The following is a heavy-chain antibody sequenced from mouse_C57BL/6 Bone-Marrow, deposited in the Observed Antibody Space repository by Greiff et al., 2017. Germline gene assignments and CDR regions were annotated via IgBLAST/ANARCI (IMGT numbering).Heavy chain of an antibody. CDR3: AREGANWDWYFDV. D-gene: IGHD4-1*01. CDR1: GYTFTDYN. Sequence: EVHLVESGPELVKPGASVKIPCKASGYTFTDYNMDWVKQSHGKSLEWIGDINPNNGGTIYNQKFKGKATLTVDKSSSTAYMELRSLTAEDTAVYYCAREGANWDWYFDVWGTGTTVTVSS. CDR2: INPNNGGT. V-gene: IGHV1-18*01. J-gene: IGHJ1*03.